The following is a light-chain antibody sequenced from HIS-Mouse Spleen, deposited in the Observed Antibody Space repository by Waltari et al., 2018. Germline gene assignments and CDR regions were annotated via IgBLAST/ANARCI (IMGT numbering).Light chain of an antibody. CDR3: AAWDDSLSGWV. CDR1: SSTIGGNY. V-gene: IGLV1-47*01. J-gene: IGLJ3*02. Sequence: QSVLTQPPSASGTPGPRVTISCSGSSSTIGGNYVYWYQHLPGTAPNLLIYRNNQRPSGFPDRFSGSKSGTSASLAISGLRSEDEAEYYCAAWDDSLSGWVFGGGTKLTVL. CDR2: RNN.